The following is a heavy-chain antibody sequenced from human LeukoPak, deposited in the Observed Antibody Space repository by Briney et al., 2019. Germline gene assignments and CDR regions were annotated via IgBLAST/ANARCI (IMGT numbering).Heavy chain of an antibody. CDR3: AREDWGPRFDP. D-gene: IGHD7-27*01. V-gene: IGHV3-7*05. J-gene: IGHJ5*02. Sequence: GESLRLSCAASGFTFSGYWMHWVRQAPGKGLHWVANINHDGTDKNYADSVKGRFTISRDNAKRSVFLQMNSLRAEDTGLYYCAREDWGPRFDPRGQGTLVTVSS. CDR2: INHDGTDK. CDR1: GFTFSGYW.